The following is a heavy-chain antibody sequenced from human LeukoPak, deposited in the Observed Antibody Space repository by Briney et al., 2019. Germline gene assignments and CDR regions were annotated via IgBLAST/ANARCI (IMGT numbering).Heavy chain of an antibody. V-gene: IGHV1-8*01. J-gene: IGHJ4*02. CDR3: ARKFLGSRGYYFDY. CDR2: MNPNTANT. D-gene: IGHD3-10*01. CDR1: GYTFTSYD. Sequence: ASVKVFCKASGYTFTSYDINWVRQATGQGLEWMGWMNPNTANTGYAQKFRGRVTMTRNTSITTAYMELSNLRSDDTAIYYCARKFLGSRGYYFDYWGQGTLVIVSS.